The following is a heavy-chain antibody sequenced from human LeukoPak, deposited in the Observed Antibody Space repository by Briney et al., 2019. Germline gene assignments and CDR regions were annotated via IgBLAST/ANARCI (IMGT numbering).Heavy chain of an antibody. Sequence: PSETLSLTCAVSGGSISSGGYSWSWIRQPPGKGLEWIGYIYHSGSTSYNPSLKSRVTISVDRSKNQFSLKLSSVTAADTAVYYCARRVEKWLRLRDVQYYFDYWGQGTLVTVSS. J-gene: IGHJ4*02. CDR2: IYHSGST. V-gene: IGHV4-30-2*01. CDR3: ARRVEKWLRLRDVQYYFDY. CDR1: GGSISSGGYS. D-gene: IGHD5-12*01.